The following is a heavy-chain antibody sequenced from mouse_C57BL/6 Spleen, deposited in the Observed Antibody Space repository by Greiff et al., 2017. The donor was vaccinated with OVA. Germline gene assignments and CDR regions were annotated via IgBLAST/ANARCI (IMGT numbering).Heavy chain of an antibody. Sequence: VQLQQPGAELVKPGASVKLSCKASGYTFTSYWMHWVKQRPGRGLEWIGRIDPNSGGTKYNEKFKSKAKLTVDKPSSTAYMQLSSLTSEDSAVYYCARGASNFSNYGEYWGQGTTLTVSS. CDR2: IDPNSGGT. CDR3: ARGASNFSNYGEY. V-gene: IGHV1-72*01. D-gene: IGHD2-5*01. CDR1: GYTFTSYW. J-gene: IGHJ2*01.